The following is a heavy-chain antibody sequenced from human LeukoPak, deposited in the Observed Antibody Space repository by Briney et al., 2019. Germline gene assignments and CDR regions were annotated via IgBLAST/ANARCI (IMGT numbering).Heavy chain of an antibody. V-gene: IGHV3-66*01. D-gene: IGHD6-13*01. J-gene: IGHJ4*02. Sequence: GGSLRLSCAASGFTFSSYAMSWVRQAPGKGLEWVSVIYSGGSTYYADSVKGRFTISRDNSKNTLYLQMNSLRAEDTAVYYCAGYSSSDSDYWGQGTLVTVSS. CDR1: GFTFSSYA. CDR2: IYSGGST. CDR3: AGYSSSDSDY.